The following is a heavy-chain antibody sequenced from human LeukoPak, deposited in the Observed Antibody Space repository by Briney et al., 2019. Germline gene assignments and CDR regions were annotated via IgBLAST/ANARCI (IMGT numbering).Heavy chain of an antibody. CDR2: INHSGST. D-gene: IGHD6-19*01. V-gene: IGHV4-34*01. CDR1: GGSFSGYY. CDR3: ATSGWYDY. J-gene: IGHJ4*02. Sequence: TSETLSLTCAVYGGSFSGYYWSWIRQPPGKGLEWIGEINHSGSTNYNPSLKSRVTISVDTSKNQFSLKLSSVTAADTAVYYCATSGWYDYWGQGTLVTVSS.